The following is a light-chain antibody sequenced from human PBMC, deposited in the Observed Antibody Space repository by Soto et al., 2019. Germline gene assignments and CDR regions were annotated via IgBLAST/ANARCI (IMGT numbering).Light chain of an antibody. J-gene: IGLJ3*02. CDR2: LNSDGSH. CDR1: SGHGSYG. CDR3: QTWGTGTWV. Sequence: QPVLTQSPSASASLGASVRLTCTLSSGHGSYGIAWHQQQPEKGPRYLMKLNSDGSHSKGDGIPDRFSGSSSGAERYLTISSLQSEDEADYYCQTWGTGTWVFGGGTKVTVL. V-gene: IGLV4-69*01.